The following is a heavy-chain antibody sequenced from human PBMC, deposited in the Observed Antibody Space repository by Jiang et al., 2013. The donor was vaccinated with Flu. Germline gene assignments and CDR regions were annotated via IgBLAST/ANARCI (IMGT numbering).Heavy chain of an antibody. CDR3: ASGSYSHFDY. D-gene: IGHD1-26*01. Sequence: LLKPSETLSLTCAVYGGSFSGYYWSWIRQPPGKGLEWIGEINHSGSTNYNPSLKSRVTISVDTSKNQFSLKLSSVTAADTAVYYCASGSYSHFDYWGQGTLVTVSS. CDR1: GGSFSGYY. CDR2: INHSGST. J-gene: IGHJ4*02. V-gene: IGHV4-34*01.